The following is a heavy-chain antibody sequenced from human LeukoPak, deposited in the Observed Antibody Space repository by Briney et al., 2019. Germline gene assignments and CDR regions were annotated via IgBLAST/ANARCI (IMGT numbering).Heavy chain of an antibody. Sequence: GGSLRLSCAASEFTFNNYAMTWVRQAPGKGLEWVSSIVTSGSTYYADSVKGRFTISRDNSKNTLYLQMNSLRAEDTAVYFCAKGAVGSSSGLEYWGQGTLVTVSS. CDR3: AKGAVGSSSGLEY. D-gene: IGHD6-19*01. J-gene: IGHJ4*02. V-gene: IGHV3-23*01. CDR2: IVTSGST. CDR1: EFTFNNYA.